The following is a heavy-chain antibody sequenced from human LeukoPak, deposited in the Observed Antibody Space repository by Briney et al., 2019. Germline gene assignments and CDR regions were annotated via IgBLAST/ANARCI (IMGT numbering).Heavy chain of an antibody. CDR2: IRSKPYGGTT. CDR3: TRERVAVAAYYFDY. D-gene: IGHD6-19*01. Sequence: GGSLRLSCTASGFTFGDYALSWFGQAPGRGLEWLGFIRSKPYGGTTEYAASVKGRFTISRDDSKSIAYLQMNSLKTEDTAVYYCTRERVAVAAYYFDYWGQGTLVTVSS. CDR1: GFTFGDYA. V-gene: IGHV3-49*03. J-gene: IGHJ4*02.